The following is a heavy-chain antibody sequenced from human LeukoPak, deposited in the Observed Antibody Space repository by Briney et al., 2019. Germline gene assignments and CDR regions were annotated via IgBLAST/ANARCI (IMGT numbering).Heavy chain of an antibody. J-gene: IGHJ5*02. D-gene: IGHD4-11*01. CDR2: INPNSGGT. V-gene: IGHV1-2*02. CDR1: GFASTGNY. CDR3: ARGLLPSSPLTTGWFDP. Sequence: ASVKVSCKASGFASTGNYIHWVRQTPGQGLEGMGWINPNSGGTDYARKFQGRITLTRDTSIRTVYMELSSLTSDDTAVYYCARGLLPSSPLTTGWFDPWGQGTLVTVSS.